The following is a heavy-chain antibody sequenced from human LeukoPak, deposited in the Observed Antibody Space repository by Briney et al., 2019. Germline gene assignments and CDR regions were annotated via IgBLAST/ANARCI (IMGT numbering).Heavy chain of an antibody. D-gene: IGHD1-26*01. CDR2: IYYSGST. CDR3: ARVRWELLMRTFDI. CDR1: GDSISPYY. Sequence: SETLSLTCTVAGDSISPYYWSWIRQPPGKGLEWFGYIYYSGSTKYNPSVKSRVTISVDTSKNHFSLKLSSVTAADTAVYYCARVRWELLMRTFDIWGQGTMVTVSS. J-gene: IGHJ3*02. V-gene: IGHV4-59*01.